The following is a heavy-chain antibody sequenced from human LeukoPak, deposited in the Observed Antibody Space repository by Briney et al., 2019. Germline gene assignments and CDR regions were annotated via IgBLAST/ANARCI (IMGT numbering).Heavy chain of an antibody. V-gene: IGHV1-24*01. Sequence: ASVKVSCKVSGYTLTELSMHWVRQAPGKGLEWMGGFDPEDGETIYAQNLQDRVIMTTDTSTTTAYMELRSLRSDDTAVYYCARGYKKLYSSTWYEDYWGQGTLVTVSS. CDR2: FDPEDGET. J-gene: IGHJ4*02. CDR1: GYTLTELS. D-gene: IGHD6-13*01. CDR3: ARGYKKLYSSTWYEDY.